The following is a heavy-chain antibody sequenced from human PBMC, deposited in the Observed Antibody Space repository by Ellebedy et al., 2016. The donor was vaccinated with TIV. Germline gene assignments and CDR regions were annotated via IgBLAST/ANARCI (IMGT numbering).Heavy chain of an antibody. V-gene: IGHV1-69*06. D-gene: IGHD2-21*01. Sequence: SVKVSXXASGGIARKYAINWVRQAPGQGLEWMGEFSRLFGTGNYAQRFQGRVTITEDKSTTTAYMELSSLTSEDTAVYYCAQRANCGGDCFAFDSWGQGTLITVSS. CDR3: AQRANCGGDCFAFDS. J-gene: IGHJ4*02. CDR2: FSRLFGTG. CDR1: GGIARKYA.